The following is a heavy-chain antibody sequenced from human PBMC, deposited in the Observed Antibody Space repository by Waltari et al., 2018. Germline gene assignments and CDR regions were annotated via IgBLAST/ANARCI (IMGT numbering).Heavy chain of an antibody. CDR2: ISWNSGSI. V-gene: IGHV3-9*01. CDR1: GFTFDDYA. D-gene: IGHD5-12*01. CDR3: AKGGGRWLQLRYFDY. J-gene: IGHJ4*02. Sequence: EVQLVESGGGLVQPGRSLRLSCAASGFTFDDYAMHWVRQAPGKGLEWVSGISWNSGSIGYAESVKGRFTISRDNAKNSLYLQMNSLRAEDTALYYCAKGGGRWLQLRYFDYWGQGTLVTVSS.